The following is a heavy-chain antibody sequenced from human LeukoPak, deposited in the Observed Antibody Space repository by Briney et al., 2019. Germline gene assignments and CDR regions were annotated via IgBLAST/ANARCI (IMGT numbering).Heavy chain of an antibody. CDR2: INHSGST. V-gene: IGHV4-34*01. Sequence: GSLRLSCAASGFTFSSYWMSWVRQPPGKGLEWIGEINHSGSTNYNPSLKSRVTISVDTSKNQFSLKLSSVTAADTAVYYCARLYSGSYIYWGQGTLVTVSS. CDR1: GFTFSSYW. CDR3: ARLYSGSYIY. J-gene: IGHJ4*02. D-gene: IGHD1-26*01.